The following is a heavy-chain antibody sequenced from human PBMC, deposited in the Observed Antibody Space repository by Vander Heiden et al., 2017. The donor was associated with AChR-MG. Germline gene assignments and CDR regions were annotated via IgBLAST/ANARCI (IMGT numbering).Heavy chain of an antibody. J-gene: IGHJ6*02. D-gene: IGHD6-19*01. CDR3: VKDQSRSGLVRDYYGMDV. CDR2: IIWNGGNM. Sequence: GQLVESGGGLVKPGRSLRLYCVASGFSFDGYSMHWVRQVPGKGLEWVSGIIWNGGNMAYADSVKGRFTISRDNAKRSLYLQMNSLRDEDTALYYCVKDQSRSGLVRDYYGMDVWGQGTTVIVSS. CDR1: GFSFDGYS. V-gene: IGHV3-9*01.